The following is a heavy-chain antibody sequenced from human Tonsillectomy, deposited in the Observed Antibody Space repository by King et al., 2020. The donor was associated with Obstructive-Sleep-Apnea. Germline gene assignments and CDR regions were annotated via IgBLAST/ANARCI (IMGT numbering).Heavy chain of an antibody. V-gene: IGHV3-11*01. CDR3: ARVASEYYTSSGYPDY. CDR1: GFTFSDYY. D-gene: IGHD3-22*01. CDR2: ISSSGSTV. J-gene: IGHJ4*02. Sequence: VQLVESGGGLVKPGGSLRLSCVVSGFTFSDYYMNWIRQAPGRGLEWVSYISSSGSTVYYGDSVRGRFTISRDNAKNSLYLQMNSLRAEDTAVYYCARVASEYYTSSGYPDYWGQGTLVTVSS.